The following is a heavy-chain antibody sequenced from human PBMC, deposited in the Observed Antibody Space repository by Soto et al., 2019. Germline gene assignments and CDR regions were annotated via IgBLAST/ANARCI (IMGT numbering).Heavy chain of an antibody. D-gene: IGHD2-15*01. J-gene: IGHJ5*02. V-gene: IGHV4-4*07. CDR2: IYTSGST. CDR1: GGSISVYY. Sequence: SETLSLTCTVSGGSISVYYWSWIRQPAGKGLEWIGRIYTSGSTNYNPSLKSRVTMSVDTSKNQFSLKLSSVTAADTAVYYCAGLHPGYCSGGSCYYWFDPWGQGTPVTVSS. CDR3: AGLHPGYCSGGSCYYWFDP.